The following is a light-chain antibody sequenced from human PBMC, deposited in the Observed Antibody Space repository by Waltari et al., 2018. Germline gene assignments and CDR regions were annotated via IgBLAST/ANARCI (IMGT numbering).Light chain of an antibody. J-gene: IGLJ3*02. CDR2: RSD. CDR1: RNNVGNQG. Sequence: QAGLIQPPSVSRALGQTATLTCAGNRNNVGNQGVAWLQQHQGHPPKLLSYRSDNRPSGISERFSASRSGNTASLTITGLQADDKADYYCSAWDKDLVAVVFGGGTKLTVL. V-gene: IGLV10-54*04. CDR3: SAWDKDLVAVV.